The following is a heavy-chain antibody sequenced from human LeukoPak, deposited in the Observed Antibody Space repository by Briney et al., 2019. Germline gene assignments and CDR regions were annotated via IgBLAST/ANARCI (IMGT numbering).Heavy chain of an antibody. J-gene: IGHJ4*02. CDR2: ISYDGSNK. CDR1: GLTFSSYA. V-gene: IGHV3-30*04. CDR3: ASLWFGELSDFDY. Sequence: GGSLRLSCAASGLTFSSYAMHWVRQAPGKGLEWVAVISYDGSNKYYADSVKGRFTISRDNSKNTLYLQMNSLRAEDTAVYYCASLWFGELSDFDYWGQGTLVTVSS. D-gene: IGHD3-10*01.